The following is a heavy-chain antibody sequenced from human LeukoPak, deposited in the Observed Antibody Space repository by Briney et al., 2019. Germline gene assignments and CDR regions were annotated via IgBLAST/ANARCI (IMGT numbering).Heavy chain of an antibody. V-gene: IGHV3-74*01. CDR3: VVGGSPGY. J-gene: IGHJ4*02. D-gene: IGHD2-15*01. CDR1: GLAFSAYK. Sequence: GSLRLSCAASGLAFSAYKMHWVRQTPRKGLVWVSRISTDGYTTDYADFVQGRFTASRDNTKNTWSLEMNSLRAEDTAVYYCVVGGSPGYWGQGTLVTVSS. CDR2: ISTDGYTT.